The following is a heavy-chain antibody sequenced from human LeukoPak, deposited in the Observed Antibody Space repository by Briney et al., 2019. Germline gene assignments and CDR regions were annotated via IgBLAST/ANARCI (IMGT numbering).Heavy chain of an antibody. V-gene: IGHV4-34*01. CDR2: IKHGGFT. J-gene: IGHJ4*02. CDR3: ARGLGEGYPDY. D-gene: IGHD5-24*01. Sequence: PSETLSLTCAVHGGTFSGFYWTWMRQPPGKELEWIGEIKHGGFTSYHPSLKSRITMSEDTSNNQFSMKLPSVTAADTAVYYCARGLGEGYPDYWGPGTLVTVSS. CDR1: GGTFSGFY.